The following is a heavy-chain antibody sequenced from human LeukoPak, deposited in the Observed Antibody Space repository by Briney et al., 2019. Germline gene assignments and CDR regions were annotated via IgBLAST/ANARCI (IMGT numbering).Heavy chain of an antibody. Sequence: GGSLSLSCTASGFNFSTYWMTWVRQVPGKGLEWVANIKEDGSEIYYVDAVKGRFSISRDNAKTSLYLQRHSLSVADTGLYYCVTGQTGRHPYFFDYWGQGTLVTVSS. CDR3: VTGQTGRHPYFFDY. CDR1: GFNFSTYW. D-gene: IGHD3-10*01. J-gene: IGHJ4*02. V-gene: IGHV3-7*01. CDR2: IKEDGSEI.